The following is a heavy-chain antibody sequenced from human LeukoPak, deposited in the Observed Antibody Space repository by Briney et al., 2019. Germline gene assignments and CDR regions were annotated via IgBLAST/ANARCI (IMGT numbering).Heavy chain of an antibody. V-gene: IGHV3-23*01. Sequence: GGSLRLSCAASGFTVSSNYMTWVRQAPGKGLEWVSAISGSGGSTYYADSVKGRFTISRDNSKNTLYLQMDSLRAEDTAVYYCATYTNWVAGDVWGQGTTVSVSS. J-gene: IGHJ6*02. CDR2: ISGSGGST. CDR3: ATYTNWVAGDV. D-gene: IGHD3-16*01. CDR1: GFTVSSNY.